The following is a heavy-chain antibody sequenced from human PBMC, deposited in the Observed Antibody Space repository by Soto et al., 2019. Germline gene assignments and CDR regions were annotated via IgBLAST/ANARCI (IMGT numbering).Heavy chain of an antibody. Sequence: EVQLLESGGDLVEPGGSLRISCVGSGFTFSSYPMNWVRQAPGKGLEWVSAISGTSDMTYYANSVTGRFTISRDNSKNTLYLQVSSLRVEDTAIYYCAKYRWGATTVTSINWGRGTLVTGSS. J-gene: IGHJ1*01. CDR3: AKYRWGATTVTSIN. CDR1: GFTFSSYP. D-gene: IGHD4-4*01. CDR2: ISGTSDMT. V-gene: IGHV3-23*01.